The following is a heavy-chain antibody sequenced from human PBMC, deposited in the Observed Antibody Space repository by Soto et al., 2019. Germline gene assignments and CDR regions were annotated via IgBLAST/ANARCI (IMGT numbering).Heavy chain of an antibody. CDR3: ARRVTMVRGPYYYYGMDV. V-gene: IGHV3-48*02. D-gene: IGHD3-10*01. CDR1: GFTFSSHA. CDR2: ISSTSSTK. J-gene: IGHJ6*02. Sequence: GGSLRLSCAGSGFTFSSHAMTWVRQAPGKGLEWVSFISSTSSTKDYADSVKGRFTISRDNAKNSVYLQMNSLRDGDTAVYYCARRVTMVRGPYYYYGMDVWGQGTTVTVSS.